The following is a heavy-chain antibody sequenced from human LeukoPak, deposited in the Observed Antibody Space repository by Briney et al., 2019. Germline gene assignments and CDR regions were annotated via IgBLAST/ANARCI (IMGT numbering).Heavy chain of an antibody. CDR3: AKDHVVAATIQYYYYMDV. Sequence: GGSLRLSCAASGFTFSSYWMSWVRQAPGKGLEWVANIKLDGSEKYYVDSVKGRFTISRDNAKKSLYLQMNSLRAEDTAVYYCAKDHVVAATIQYYYYMDVWGKGTTVTVSS. V-gene: IGHV3-7*01. D-gene: IGHD2-15*01. CDR1: GFTFSSYW. CDR2: IKLDGSEK. J-gene: IGHJ6*03.